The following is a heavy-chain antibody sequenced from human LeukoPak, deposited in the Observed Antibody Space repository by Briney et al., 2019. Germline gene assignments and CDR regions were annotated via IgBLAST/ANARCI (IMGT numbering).Heavy chain of an antibody. Sequence: SETLSLTCTVSGGSINSHYWSWIRQPPGKGLEWIGYIYYSGTINYNPSLKSRVTISVGTSKKQFSPNLNSVTAADTAVYYCARSTINGPIGPDIWGQGTMVSVSS. CDR2: IYYSGTI. CDR3: ARSTINGPIGPDI. J-gene: IGHJ3*02. V-gene: IGHV4-59*11. CDR1: GGSINSHY. D-gene: IGHD2-8*01.